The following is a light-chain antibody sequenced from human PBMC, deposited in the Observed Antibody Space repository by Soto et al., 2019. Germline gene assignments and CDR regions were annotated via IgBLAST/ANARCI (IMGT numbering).Light chain of an antibody. Sequence: QSALTQPASVSGSPGQSITISCTGTGSDVGGYNYVSWYQQYPGKAPKLMIYEISNRPSGVSNRFSGSKSGNTASLTISGLQAEDEADYYCSSYTSSSTLVYVFGTGTKVTVL. CDR3: SSYTSSSTLVYV. CDR1: GSDVGGYNY. V-gene: IGLV2-14*01. CDR2: EIS. J-gene: IGLJ1*01.